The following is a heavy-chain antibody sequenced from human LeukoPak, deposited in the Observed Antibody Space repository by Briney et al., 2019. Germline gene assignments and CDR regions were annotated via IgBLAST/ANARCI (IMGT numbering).Heavy chain of an antibody. CDR2: INHSGSN. CDR1: GGSFSGYY. J-gene: IGHJ4*02. CDR3: ARGGRGYWT. V-gene: IGHV4-34*01. D-gene: IGHD2-8*01. Sequence: PSETLSLTCAVYGGSFSGYYWSWIRQPPGKGLEWVGEINHSGSNNYNPSLKSRVTISVDTSKNQFSLKLSSVTAADTAVYYCARGGRGYWTWGQGTLVTVSS.